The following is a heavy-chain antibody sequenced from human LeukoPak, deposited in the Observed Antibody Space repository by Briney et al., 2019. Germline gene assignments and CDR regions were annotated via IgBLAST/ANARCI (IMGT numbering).Heavy chain of an antibody. Sequence: GGTLRLSCAAAGFTFRRYGMSWVRQAPGKGLEGVSAISGSGSNTFYGDSVKGRFTISRDNSKNTLYLQMNSLRAEDTAVYYCATPLPHGSDPSLYYYYMDVWGKGTPVTISS. J-gene: IGHJ6*03. CDR1: GFTFRRYG. CDR3: ATPLPHGSDPSLYYYYMDV. V-gene: IGHV3-23*01. CDR2: ISGSGSNT. D-gene: IGHD3-10*01.